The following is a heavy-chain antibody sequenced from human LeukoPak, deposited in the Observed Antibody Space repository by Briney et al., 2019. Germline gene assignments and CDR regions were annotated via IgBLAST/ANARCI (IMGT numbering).Heavy chain of an antibody. CDR2: IYWNDDK. V-gene: IGHV2-5*01. D-gene: IGHD3-22*01. CDR3: AHRRGYYDSSGYDYFYY. Sequence: ESGPTLVKHTQTLTLTCTFSGFSLSTSGVGVGWIRQPPGKALEWLALIYWNDDKRYSPSLKSRLTITKDTSKNQVVLTMTNMDPVDTATYYCAHRRGYYDSSGYDYFYYWGQGTLVTVSS. J-gene: IGHJ4*02. CDR1: GFSLSTSGVG.